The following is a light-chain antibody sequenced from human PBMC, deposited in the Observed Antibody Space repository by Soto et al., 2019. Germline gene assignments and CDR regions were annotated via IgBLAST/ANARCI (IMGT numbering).Light chain of an antibody. V-gene: IGKV1-39*01. Sequence: DIQMTPSPSSLSASVVDRVTITCRASQSISSYLNWYQQKPGKAPKLLIYAASSLQSGVPSRFSGSGSGTDFTLTISSLQPEDFATYYCQQSYSTPPWTFGQGTKVDIK. J-gene: IGKJ1*01. CDR3: QQSYSTPPWT. CDR2: AAS. CDR1: QSISSY.